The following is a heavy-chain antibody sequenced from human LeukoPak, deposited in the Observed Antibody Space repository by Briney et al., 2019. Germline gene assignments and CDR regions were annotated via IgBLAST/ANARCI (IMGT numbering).Heavy chain of an antibody. Sequence: SETLSLTCTVSGGSISSYYWSWLRQPPGKGLEWIGYIYYSGSTNYNPSLKSRVAISVDTSKNQFSLKLNSVTAADMAVYYCATTPGPHWGQGTLVTVSS. CDR1: GGSISSYY. V-gene: IGHV4-59*01. J-gene: IGHJ4*02. CDR3: ATTPGPH. D-gene: IGHD3-10*01. CDR2: IYYSGST.